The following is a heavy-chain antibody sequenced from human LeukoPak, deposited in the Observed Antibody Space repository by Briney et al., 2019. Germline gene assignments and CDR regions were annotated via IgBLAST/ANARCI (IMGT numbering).Heavy chain of an antibody. CDR2: IKQDGSEK. Sequence: QAGGSLRLSCAASGFTFRSYWMSWVRQAPGKGLEWVANIKQDGSEKYYVDSMGGRFTISRDNAKSSLYLQMNSLRAEDTAVYYCARLSSGSYGDRQVADYWGQGTLVTVSS. CDR1: GFTFRSYW. J-gene: IGHJ4*02. CDR3: ARLSSGSYGDRQVADY. V-gene: IGHV3-7*01. D-gene: IGHD6-19*01.